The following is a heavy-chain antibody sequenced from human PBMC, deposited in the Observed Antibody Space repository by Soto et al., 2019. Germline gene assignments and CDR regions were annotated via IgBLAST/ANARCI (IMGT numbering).Heavy chain of an antibody. Sequence: PGGSLRLSCAASGFTFSSYAMHWVRQAPGKGLEWVAVISYDGSNKYYADSVKGRFTISRDNSKNTLYLQMNSLRAEDTAVYYCARDSQQVALGGMDVWGQGTTVTVSS. CDR2: ISYDGSNK. CDR1: GFTFSSYA. D-gene: IGHD6-13*01. V-gene: IGHV3-30-3*01. J-gene: IGHJ6*02. CDR3: ARDSQQVALGGMDV.